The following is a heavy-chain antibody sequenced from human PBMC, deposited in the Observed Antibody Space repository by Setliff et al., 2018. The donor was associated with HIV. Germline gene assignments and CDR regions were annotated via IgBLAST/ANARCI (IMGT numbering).Heavy chain of an antibody. J-gene: IGHJ6*03. CDR2: IDYSGTT. Sequence: SETLSLTCTVSDDSIDSSRYYWGWIRQPPGKGLEWIGAIDYSGTTSYNPSLSSRLTISVDTSKNQVSLRLSSVTTADTGVYYCARHKDPPGSRWIFYYYYMDLWGGGTTVTVSS. CDR1: DDSIDSSRYY. D-gene: IGHD1-26*01. CDR3: ARHKDPPGSRWIFYYYYMDL. V-gene: IGHV4-39*01.